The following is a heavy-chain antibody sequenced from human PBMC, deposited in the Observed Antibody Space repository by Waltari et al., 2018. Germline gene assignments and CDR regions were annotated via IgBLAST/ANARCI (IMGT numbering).Heavy chain of an antibody. Sequence: QVQLVQSGAEVKKPGASVKVSCKASGYTFTSYYMPWVRQAPGQGLEWMGIINPSGGSTSYAQKFQGRVTMTRDTSTSTVYMELSSLRSEDTAVYYCARDRDCSSTSCKAGYWYFDLWGRGTLVTVSS. CDR2: INPSGGST. J-gene: IGHJ2*01. CDR3: ARDRDCSSTSCKAGYWYFDL. V-gene: IGHV1-46*01. D-gene: IGHD2-2*01. CDR1: GYTFTSYY.